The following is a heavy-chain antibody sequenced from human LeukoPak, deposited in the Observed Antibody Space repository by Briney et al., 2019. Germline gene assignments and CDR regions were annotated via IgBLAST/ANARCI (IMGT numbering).Heavy chain of an antibody. CDR1: GFTFSNYA. V-gene: IGHV3-23*01. J-gene: IGHJ4*02. CDR2: ISGSGDST. Sequence: PGGSLRLSCAASGFTFSNYAMTWVRQAPGKGLEWVSSISGSGDSTYYTDSVKGRFTISRDNSRRTLYLQMNNLRAEDTAVYYCARWLRRPIDYWGQGTLVTVSS. D-gene: IGHD5-12*01. CDR3: ARWLRRPIDY.